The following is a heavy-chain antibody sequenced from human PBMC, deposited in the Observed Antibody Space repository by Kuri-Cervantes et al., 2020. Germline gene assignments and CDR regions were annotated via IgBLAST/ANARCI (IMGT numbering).Heavy chain of an antibody. CDR2: INPNSGGT. D-gene: IGHD2/OR15-2a*01. J-gene: IGHJ5*02. Sequence: ASVKVSCKASGYTFTGYYMHWVRQAPGQGLEWMGWINPNSGGTNYAQKFQGRVTMTRDTSISTAYMELSRLRSDDTAVYYCATAGTVFTIYDGLNWFDPWGQGTLVTVSS. CDR1: GYTFTGYY. CDR3: ATAGTVFTIYDGLNWFDP. V-gene: IGHV1-2*02.